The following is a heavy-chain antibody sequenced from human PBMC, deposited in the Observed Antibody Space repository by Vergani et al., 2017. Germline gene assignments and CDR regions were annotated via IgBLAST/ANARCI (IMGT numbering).Heavy chain of an antibody. CDR2: ISYDGSNK. D-gene: IGHD3-10*01. V-gene: IGHV3-30-3*01. Sequence: QVQLVESGGGVFQPGRSLRLSCAASGFTFSSYAMHCVRQAPGKGLEWVAVISYDGSNKYYADSVKGRFTISRDNSKNTLYLQMNSLRAEDTAVYYCARGDRNYYGSGSYWGQGTLVTVSS. CDR1: GFTFSSYA. J-gene: IGHJ4*02. CDR3: ARGDRNYYGSGSY.